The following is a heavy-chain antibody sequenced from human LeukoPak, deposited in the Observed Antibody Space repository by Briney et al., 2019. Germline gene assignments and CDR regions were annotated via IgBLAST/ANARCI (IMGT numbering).Heavy chain of an antibody. J-gene: IGHJ4*02. Sequence: PGGSLRLSCTTSGLTFSTSGFNWVRQAPGKGLEWVASIGPTGFDRYHADSIKGRFTISRDNANNFLYLQMDSLRAEDTAVYYCATETNGRHYDYWGQGTLLAVSS. CDR3: ATETNGRHYDY. V-gene: IGHV3-21*06. CDR1: GLTFSTSG. D-gene: IGHD1-14*01. CDR2: IGPTGFDR.